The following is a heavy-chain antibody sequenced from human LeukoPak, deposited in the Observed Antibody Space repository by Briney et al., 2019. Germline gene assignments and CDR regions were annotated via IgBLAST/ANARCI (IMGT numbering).Heavy chain of an antibody. D-gene: IGHD6-25*01. CDR2: IYYSGST. CDR1: GGSISSHF. Sequence: PSETLPLTCTVTGGSISSHFWNWIRQPPGKGLAGIGYIYYSGSTNYNLSLKSRVTISVVTSKNQFSLKQSSVPAADTAVYYCARSRYYYYYRDVWGKGTTVSVSS. CDR3: ARSRYYYYYRDV. J-gene: IGHJ6*03. V-gene: IGHV4-59*11.